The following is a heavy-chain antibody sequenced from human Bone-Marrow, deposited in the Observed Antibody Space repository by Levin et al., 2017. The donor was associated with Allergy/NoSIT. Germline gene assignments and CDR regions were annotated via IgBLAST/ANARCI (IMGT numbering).Heavy chain of an antibody. J-gene: IGHJ4*02. CDR1: GFAFRNYV. D-gene: IGHD4/OR15-4a*01. CDR2: IRGSGTDA. CDR3: AQDPTNYGYYFDY. V-gene: IGHV3-23*01. Sequence: GGSLRLSCAASGFAFRNYVMAWVRQAPGKGLEWVSAIRGSGTDAYYADSVQGRFTMSRDNSRNTVYLQMNSLKVDDTAVYYCAQDPTNYGYYFDYWGQGTLVTVSS.